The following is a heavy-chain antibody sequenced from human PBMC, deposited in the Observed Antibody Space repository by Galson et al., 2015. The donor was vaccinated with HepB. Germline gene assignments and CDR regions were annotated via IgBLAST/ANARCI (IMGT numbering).Heavy chain of an antibody. D-gene: IGHD3-9*01. CDR3: AKGSDILTGSLNY. V-gene: IGHV3-23*01. CDR2: ISGSGGST. J-gene: IGHJ4*02. Sequence: LRLSCAASGFTFSSYAMSWVRQAPGKGLEWVSAISGSGGSTYYADSVKGRFTISRDNSKNTLYLQMNSLRAEDTAVYYCAKGSDILTGSLNYWGQGTLVTVSS. CDR1: GFTFSSYA.